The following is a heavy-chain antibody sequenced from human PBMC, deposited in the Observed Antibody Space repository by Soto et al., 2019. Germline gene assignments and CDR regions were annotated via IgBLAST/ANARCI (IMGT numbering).Heavy chain of an antibody. CDR3: ARPKGYWTSRGVKHAFDI. Sequence: SETLSLTCAVYGGSFSGYYWSWIRQPPGKGLEWIGEINHSGSTNYNPSLKSRVTISVDTSKNQFSLKLSSVTAADTAVYYCARPKGYWTSRGVKHAFDIWGQGTMVTVSS. CDR1: GGSFSGYY. D-gene: IGHD1-1*01. CDR2: INHSGST. J-gene: IGHJ3*02. V-gene: IGHV4-34*01.